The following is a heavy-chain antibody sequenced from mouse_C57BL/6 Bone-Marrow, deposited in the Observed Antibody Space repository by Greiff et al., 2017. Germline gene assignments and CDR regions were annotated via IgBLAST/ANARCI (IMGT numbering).Heavy chain of an antibody. CDR2: IHPNSGST. D-gene: IGHD3-3*01. CDR1: GYTFTSYW. CDR3: ARWLGYDY. V-gene: IGHV1-64*01. Sequence: QVQLKQPGAELVKPGASVKLSCKASGYTFTSYWMHWVKQRPGQGLEWIGMIHPNSGSTNYNEKFKSKATLTVDKSANTAYMQLSSLTSEDAAFYYCARWLGYDYWGQGTTLTVSS. J-gene: IGHJ2*01.